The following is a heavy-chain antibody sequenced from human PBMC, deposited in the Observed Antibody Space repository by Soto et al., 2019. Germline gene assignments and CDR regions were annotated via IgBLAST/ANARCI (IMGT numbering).Heavy chain of an antibody. J-gene: IGHJ6*02. CDR3: TTEFRRVVRGVTYGMDV. V-gene: IGHV3-15*01. CDR1: GFTFSNAW. D-gene: IGHD3-10*01. CDR2: IKSKTDGGTT. Sequence: PVGSLRLSCAASGFTFSNAWMSWVRQAPGKGLEWVGRIKSKTDGGTTDYAAPVKGRFTISRDDSKNTLYLQMNSLKTEDTAVYYCTTEFRRVVRGVTYGMDVWGQGTTVTVSS.